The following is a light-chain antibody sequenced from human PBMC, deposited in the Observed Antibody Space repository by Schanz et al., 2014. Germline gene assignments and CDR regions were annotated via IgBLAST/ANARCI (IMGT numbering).Light chain of an antibody. CDR2: GAS. J-gene: IGKJ4*01. CDR3: KQRSNWPLT. CDR1: QSVSSSY. Sequence: EIVLTQSPGTLSLSPGERATLSCRASQSVSSSYLAWYQQKPGQAPRLLIFGASTRSTGIPARFSGSGSGTEFTLTISSLEAEDVAVYYCKQRSNWPLTFGGGTKVAIK. V-gene: IGKV3D-20*02.